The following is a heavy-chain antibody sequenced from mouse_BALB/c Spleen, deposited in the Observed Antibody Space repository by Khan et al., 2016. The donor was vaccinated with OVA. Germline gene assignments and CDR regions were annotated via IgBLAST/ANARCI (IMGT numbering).Heavy chain of an antibody. J-gene: IGHJ3*01. D-gene: IGHD3-1*01. CDR3: ARGGSAGPAWFAY. CDR1: GYSITSGYF. CDR2: IRYDGDS. V-gene: IGHV3-6*02. Sequence: EVQLQESGPGLVKPSQSLSLTCSVTGYSITSGYFWNWIRQFPGNKLEWMGYIRYDGDSNYNPSLKNRISITRDTSKNHFFLKLNSVTPEDTATXYGARGGSAGPAWFAYWGQGTLVTVSA.